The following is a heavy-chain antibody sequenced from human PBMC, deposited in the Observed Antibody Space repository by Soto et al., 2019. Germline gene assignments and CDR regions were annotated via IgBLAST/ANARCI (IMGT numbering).Heavy chain of an antibody. CDR3: ARVRQGCSSTSCYFDP. J-gene: IGHJ5*02. CDR2: IHHSGST. Sequence: SETLSLTCAVSGGSISSSNWWNWVRQPPGKGLEWIGEIHHSGSTNYNPSLKSRVTISVDKSKNQFSLKLNSATAADTAVYYCARVRQGCSSTSCYFDPWGQGTLVTVSS. V-gene: IGHV4-4*02. D-gene: IGHD2-2*01. CDR1: GGSISSSNW.